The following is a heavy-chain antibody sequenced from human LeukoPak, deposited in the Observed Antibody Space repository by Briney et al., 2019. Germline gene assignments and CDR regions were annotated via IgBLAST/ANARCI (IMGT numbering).Heavy chain of an antibody. D-gene: IGHD3-3*01. Sequence: SETLSLTCAVYGGSFSGYYWSWIRQPPGKGLEWIGEINHSGSTNYNPSLKSRVTISVDTSKNQFSLKLSSVTAADTAVYYCAREGVNSPDDTFDVWGQGTMVTVSS. J-gene: IGHJ3*01. CDR1: GGSFSGYY. CDR3: AREGVNSPDDTFDV. V-gene: IGHV4-34*01. CDR2: INHSGST.